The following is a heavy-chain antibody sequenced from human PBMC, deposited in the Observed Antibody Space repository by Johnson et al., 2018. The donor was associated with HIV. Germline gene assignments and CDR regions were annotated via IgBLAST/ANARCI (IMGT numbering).Heavy chain of an antibody. J-gene: IGHJ3*02. D-gene: IGHD2-15*01. Sequence: VQLVESGGGLVQPGGSLRLSCAASGFTFSSYWMHWVRQAPGKGLVWVSHIIGDESITNYADSVKGRFTISRDNAKNTLYLQMNSLRAEDAGVYYCARTGWWGLLPDAFDIWGQGTMVTVSS. V-gene: IGHV3-74*02. CDR2: IIGDESIT. CDR1: GFTFSSYW. CDR3: ARTGWWGLLPDAFDI.